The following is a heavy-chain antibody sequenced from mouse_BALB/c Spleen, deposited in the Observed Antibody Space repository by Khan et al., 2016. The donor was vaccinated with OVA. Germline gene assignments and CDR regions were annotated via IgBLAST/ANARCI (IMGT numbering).Heavy chain of an antibody. Sequence: VQLKESGGDLVKPGGSLKLSCAASGFTFSSYSMSWVRQTPDTRLEWVASISSGGDYTYYPASVKGRFTISSDNAKKPLYLQMSDLKYEDTAKCYGADHLTGSFAYWGQGTLVTVSA. D-gene: IGHD4-1*01. CDR3: ADHLTGSFAY. CDR1: GFTFSSYS. CDR2: ISSGGDYT. V-gene: IGHV5-6*01. J-gene: IGHJ3*01.